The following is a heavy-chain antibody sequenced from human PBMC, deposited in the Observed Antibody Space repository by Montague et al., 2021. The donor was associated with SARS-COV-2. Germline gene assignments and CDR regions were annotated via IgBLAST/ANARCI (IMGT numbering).Heavy chain of an antibody. Sequence: SETLSLTCTVSGGSISSSSYYWGWIRQPPGKGLEWIGSIYYSGSTYYTPSLKSRVTISVDTSKNQFSLKLSSVTAADTAVYYCARLGDYYDGMVGAFDNWGQGTMVTVSS. J-gene: IGHJ4*02. CDR1: GGSISSSSYY. D-gene: IGHD3-22*01. V-gene: IGHV4-39*01. CDR2: IYYSGST. CDR3: ARLGDYYDGMVGAFDN.